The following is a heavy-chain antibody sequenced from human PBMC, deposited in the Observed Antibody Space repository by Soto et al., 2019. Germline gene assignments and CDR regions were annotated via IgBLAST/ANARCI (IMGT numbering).Heavy chain of an antibody. CDR2: IYYSGST. CDR3: ARGKPNFDY. J-gene: IGHJ4*02. CDR1: GGSISSSSYY. Sequence: SETLSLTCTVSGGSISSSSYYWGWIRQPPGKGLEWIGSIYYSGSTYYNPSLKSRVTISVDTSKNQFSLKLSSLTAADTAVYYCARGKPNFDYWGQGTLVTVSS. V-gene: IGHV4-39*07.